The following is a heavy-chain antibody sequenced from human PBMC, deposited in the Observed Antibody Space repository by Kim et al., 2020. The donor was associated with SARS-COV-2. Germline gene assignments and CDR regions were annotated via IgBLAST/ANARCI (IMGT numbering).Heavy chain of an antibody. J-gene: IGHJ5*02. CDR1: GFTFSAYA. Sequence: GGSLRLSCAASGFTFSAYAMLWVRQAPGKGPEWVAVISSDGSYKFYADSVKGRFTISRDSSKNTLYLQMNSLRAEDTAVYYCARAGVVGPSYWFDPGGQGTLVTVSS. D-gene: IGHD1-26*01. CDR3: ARAGVVGPSYWFDP. CDR2: ISSDGSYK. V-gene: IGHV3-30*14.